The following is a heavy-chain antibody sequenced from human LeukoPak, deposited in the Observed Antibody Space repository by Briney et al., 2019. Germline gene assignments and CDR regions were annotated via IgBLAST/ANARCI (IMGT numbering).Heavy chain of an antibody. D-gene: IGHD6-19*01. J-gene: IGHJ4*02. CDR1: GGSISTYY. V-gene: IGHV4-59*01. CDR3: ARVRTAVAGTHYFDY. CDR2: IYYSGST. Sequence: KPSETLSLTCTVSGGSISTYYWSWIRQPPGKGLEWIGYIYYSGSTNYNPSLKSRVTISVDTSKNQFSLKLSSVTAADTAVYYCARVRTAVAGTHYFDYWGQGTLVTVSS.